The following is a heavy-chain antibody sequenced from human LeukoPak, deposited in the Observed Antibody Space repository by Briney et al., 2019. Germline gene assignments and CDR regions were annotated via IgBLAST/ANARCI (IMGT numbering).Heavy chain of an antibody. V-gene: IGHV1-24*01. D-gene: IGHD1-1*01. CDR2: FDPEDGET. Sequence: ASVKVSCKVSGYTLTELSMHWVRQAPGKGLEWMGGFDPEDGETIYAQKFQGRVTMTEDTSTDTAYMELSSLRSEDTAVYYCATGQLRGTDYYYYYYMDVWGKGTTVTISS. CDR3: ATGQLRGTDYYYYYYMDV. CDR1: GYTLTELS. J-gene: IGHJ6*03.